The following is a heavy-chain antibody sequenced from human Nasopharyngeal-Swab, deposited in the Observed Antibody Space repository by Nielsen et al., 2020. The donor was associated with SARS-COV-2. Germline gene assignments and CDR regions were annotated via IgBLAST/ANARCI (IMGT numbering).Heavy chain of an antibody. J-gene: IGHJ6*02. Sequence: GGSLRLSCAASGFTFSSYGMHWVRQAPGKGLEWVAVIWYDGSNKYYADSVKGRFTISRDNSKNTLYLQMNSLRAEDTAVYYCARDRYSSGPVYYYYYYGMDVWGQGTTVTVSS. V-gene: IGHV3-33*01. CDR3: ARDRYSSGPVYYYYYYGMDV. D-gene: IGHD6-19*01. CDR2: IWYDGSNK. CDR1: GFTFSSYG.